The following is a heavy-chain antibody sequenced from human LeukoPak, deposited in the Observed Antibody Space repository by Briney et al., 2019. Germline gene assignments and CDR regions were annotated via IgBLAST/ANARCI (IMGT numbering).Heavy chain of an antibody. CDR3: AKQWELNY. CDR2: ISYDGSNK. D-gene: IGHD1-26*01. CDR1: GFTFSSYA. J-gene: IGHJ4*02. V-gene: IGHV3-30-3*01. Sequence: GRSLRLSCAASGFTFSSYAMHWVRQAPGKGLEWVAVISYDGSNKYYADSVKGRFTISRDNSKNTLYLQMNSLRAEDTAVYYCAKQWELNYWGQGTLVTVSS.